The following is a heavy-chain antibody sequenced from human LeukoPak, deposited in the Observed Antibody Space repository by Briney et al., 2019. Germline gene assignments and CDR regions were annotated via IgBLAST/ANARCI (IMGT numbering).Heavy chain of an antibody. Sequence: GSLRLSCAASGFTFSSYSMNWVRQAPGKGLEWVSSISSSSSYIYYADSVKGRFTISRDNAKNSLYLQMNSLRAEDTAVYYCARDRSGYYDSSGYYRYFDYWGQGTPVTVSS. CDR3: ARDRSGYYDSSGYYRYFDY. J-gene: IGHJ4*02. CDR1: GFTFSSYS. CDR2: ISSSSSYI. V-gene: IGHV3-21*01. D-gene: IGHD3-22*01.